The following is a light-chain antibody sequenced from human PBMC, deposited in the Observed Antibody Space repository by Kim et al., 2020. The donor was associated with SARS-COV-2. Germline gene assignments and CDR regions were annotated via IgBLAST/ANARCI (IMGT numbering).Light chain of an antibody. CDR3: QVLDSSSDPPV. Sequence: SYELTQPPSVSVAPGKTARITCGGNNIGSKSVHWYQQKPGQAPVLVIYYDSDRPSGIPERFSGSNSGNTATLTISRVDAGDEADYYCQVLDSSSDPPVFG. CDR2: YDS. J-gene: IGLJ3*02. V-gene: IGLV3-21*04. CDR1: NIGSKS.